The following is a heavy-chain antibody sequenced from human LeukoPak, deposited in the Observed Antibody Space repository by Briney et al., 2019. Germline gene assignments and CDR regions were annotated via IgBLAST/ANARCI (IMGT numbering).Heavy chain of an antibody. V-gene: IGHV4-34*01. CDR3: ARVYYDSSGLDFDY. CDR1: GGSFSGYY. Sequence: SETLSLTCAVYGGSFSGYYWSWIRQPPGKGLEWIGEVNHSGSTNYNPSLKSRVTISVDTSKNQFSLKLSSVTAADTAVYYCARVYYDSSGLDFDYWGQGTLVTVSS. D-gene: IGHD3-22*01. J-gene: IGHJ4*02. CDR2: VNHSGST.